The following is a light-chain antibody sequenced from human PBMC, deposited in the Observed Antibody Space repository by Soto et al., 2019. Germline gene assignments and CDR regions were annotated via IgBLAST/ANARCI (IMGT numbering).Light chain of an antibody. Sequence: QSALTQPRSVSGSPGQSVTIFCTGTSSDVGTYDYVSWYQQHPGKAPKLMIYDVINRPSGVPDRFSGSKSGNTASLTISGLQAEDEADYYCSSYAGSYTVVFGGGTKLTVL. CDR3: SSYAGSYTVV. CDR2: DVI. CDR1: SSDVGTYDY. J-gene: IGLJ3*02. V-gene: IGLV2-11*01.